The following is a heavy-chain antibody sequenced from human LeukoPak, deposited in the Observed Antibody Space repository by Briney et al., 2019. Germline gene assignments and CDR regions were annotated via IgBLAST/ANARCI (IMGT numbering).Heavy chain of an antibody. Sequence: PGGSLRLSCAASGFTFSSYWMSWVRQAPGKGLEWVANIKQDGSEKYYVDSVKGRFTISRDNAKNTLYLQMNSLRAEDTAVYYCAKGQYGSGSYYGLFDYWGQGTLVTVSS. CDR3: AKGQYGSGSYYGLFDY. J-gene: IGHJ4*02. CDR2: IKQDGSEK. D-gene: IGHD3-10*01. V-gene: IGHV3-7*01. CDR1: GFTFSSYW.